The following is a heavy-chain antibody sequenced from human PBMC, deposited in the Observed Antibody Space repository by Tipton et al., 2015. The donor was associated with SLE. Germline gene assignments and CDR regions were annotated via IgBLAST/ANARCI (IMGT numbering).Heavy chain of an antibody. J-gene: IGHJ6*03. CDR3: ARGSLGRHYDIVTGHTYYYFYYMDV. CDR2: IDHSGST. CDR1: GYSISSGYY. D-gene: IGHD3-9*01. Sequence: TLSLTCIVSGYSISSGYYWGWIRQPPGKGLEWVGDIDHSGSTNYKPSLKSRVTISVDTSKNQFSLKLSSVTAADTAAYYCARGSLGRHYDIVTGHTYYYFYYMDVWGKGTTVTVSS. V-gene: IGHV4-38-2*02.